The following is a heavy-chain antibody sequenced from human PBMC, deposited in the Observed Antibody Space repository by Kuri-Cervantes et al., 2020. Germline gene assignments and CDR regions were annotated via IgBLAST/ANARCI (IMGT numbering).Heavy chain of an antibody. V-gene: IGHV3-23*01. CDR3: ARATGAGSYAQADY. CDR1: GFTFSSYA. Sequence: GGSLRLSCAASGFTFSSYAMSWVRQAPGKGLEWVSAISGSGGSTYYADSVKGRFTISRDNAKNSLYLQMNSLRAEDTAVYYCARATGAGSYAQADYWGQGTLVTVSS. CDR2: ISGSGGST. J-gene: IGHJ4*02. D-gene: IGHD3-10*01.